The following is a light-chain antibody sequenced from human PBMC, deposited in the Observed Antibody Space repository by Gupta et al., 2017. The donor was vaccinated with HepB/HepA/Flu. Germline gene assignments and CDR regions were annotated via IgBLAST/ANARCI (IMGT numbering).Light chain of an antibody. Sequence: DVVMTQSPLSLPVTLGQPASISCRSSQSLVHNDGNTYLNWFQRRPGQSPRRLIYKVSNRDSGVPERFSGSGSGNDVTLKISRVEDEDVGIYCCKQGEHCPWTFGQGTKVEIK. J-gene: IGKJ1*01. CDR2: KVS. CDR3: KQGEHCPWT. CDR1: QSLVHNDGNTY. V-gene: IGKV2-30*02.